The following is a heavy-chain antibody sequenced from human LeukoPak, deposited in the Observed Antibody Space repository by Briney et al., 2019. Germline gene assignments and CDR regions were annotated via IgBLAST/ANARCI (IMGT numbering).Heavy chain of an antibody. J-gene: IGHJ2*01. CDR1: VGSFSGYY. V-gene: IGHV4-34*01. CDR3: ARGRRDGYSGPWYFDL. D-gene: IGHD5-24*01. CDR2: INHSGST. Sequence: SETLSLTCAVFVGSFSGYYWTWIRQPPGKGLEWIGVINHSGSTNYNPSLKSRVTISVDTSKNQFSLKLSSVTAADTAVYYCARGRRDGYSGPWYFDLWGRGTLVTVSS.